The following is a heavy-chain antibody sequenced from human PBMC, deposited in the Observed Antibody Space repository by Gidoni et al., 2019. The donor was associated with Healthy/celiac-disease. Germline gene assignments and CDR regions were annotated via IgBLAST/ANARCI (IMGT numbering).Heavy chain of an antibody. CDR1: GFTFSSYG. D-gene: IGHD5-18*01. Sequence: QVQLVESGGGVVQPGRSLRLSCAASGFTFSSYGMHWVRQAPGKGLEWVAVIWYDGSNKYYADSVKGRFTISRDNSKNTLYLQMNSLRAEDTAVYYCARATNTAMGGGYYFDYWGQGTLVTVSS. J-gene: IGHJ4*02. CDR2: IWYDGSNK. V-gene: IGHV3-33*01. CDR3: ARATNTAMGGGYYFDY.